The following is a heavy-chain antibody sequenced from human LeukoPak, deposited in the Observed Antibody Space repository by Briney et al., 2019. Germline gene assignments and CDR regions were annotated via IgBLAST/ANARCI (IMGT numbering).Heavy chain of an antibody. CDR1: GGSISSSSYY. D-gene: IGHD3-22*01. V-gene: IGHV4-39*07. CDR3: ANSAYDSSGYYYVG. CDR2: IYYSGST. J-gene: IGHJ4*02. Sequence: SETLSLTCTVSGGSISSSSYYWGWIRQPPGKGLEWIGSIYYSGSTYYNPSLKSRVTISVDTSKNQFSLKLSSVTAADTAVYYCANSAYDSSGYYYVGRGQGTLVTVSS.